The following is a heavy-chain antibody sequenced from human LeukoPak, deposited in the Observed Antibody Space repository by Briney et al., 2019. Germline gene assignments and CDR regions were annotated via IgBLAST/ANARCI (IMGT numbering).Heavy chain of an antibody. CDR3: AAQGGRTGAYDP. D-gene: IGHD3/OR15-3a*01. CDR2: IDPNGEAS. Sequence: PGGSLRLSCAASGFTFSTYNINWVRQAPGMGLEYVSSIDPNGEASYYANSVKGRFSISRDNSNNMLYLQMGSLTSADMGVYYCAAQGGRTGAYDPWGQGTLVTVAS. J-gene: IGHJ5*02. V-gene: IGHV3-64*01. CDR1: GFTFSTYN.